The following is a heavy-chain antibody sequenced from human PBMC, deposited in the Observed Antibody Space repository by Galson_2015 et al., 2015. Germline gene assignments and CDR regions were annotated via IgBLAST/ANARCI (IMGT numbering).Heavy chain of an antibody. CDR1: GYTFTSYY. J-gene: IGHJ4*02. Sequence: SVKVSCKASGYTFTSYYMHWVRQAPGKGLEWMGIINPSGGSTSYAQKFQGRVTMTRDTSTSTVYMELSSLRSEDTAVYYCARGPYYGSGGYYNGLGYDYWGQGTLVTVSS. CDR3: ARGPYYGSGGYYNGLGYDY. V-gene: IGHV1-46*01. D-gene: IGHD3-10*01. CDR2: INPSGGST.